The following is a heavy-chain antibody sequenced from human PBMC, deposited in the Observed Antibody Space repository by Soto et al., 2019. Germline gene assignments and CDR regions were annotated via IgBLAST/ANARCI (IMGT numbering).Heavy chain of an antibody. Sequence: ASVKVSCKASGGTFSSYAISWVRQAPGQGLEWMGGIIPIFGTANYAQKFQGRVTITADESTSTAYMELSSLRSEDTAVYYCARFGIAVAANYFDYWGQGTLVTVSS. CDR2: IIPIFGTA. CDR1: GGTFSSYA. J-gene: IGHJ4*02. V-gene: IGHV1-69*13. CDR3: ARFGIAVAANYFDY. D-gene: IGHD6-19*01.